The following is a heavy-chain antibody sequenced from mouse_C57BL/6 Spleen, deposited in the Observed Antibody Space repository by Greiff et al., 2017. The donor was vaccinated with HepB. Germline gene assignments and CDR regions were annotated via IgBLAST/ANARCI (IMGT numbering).Heavy chain of an antibody. CDR1: GYTFTDYY. CDR2: INPNHGGT. CDR3: AREDWAY. Sequence: EVQLQQSGPELVKPGASVKISCKASGYTFTDYYMNWVKQSHGKSLEWIGDINPNHGGTSYNQKFKGKATMTVDKSSSTAYMELRSLTSEDSAGYYCAREDWAYWGQGTLVTVSA. V-gene: IGHV1-26*01. J-gene: IGHJ3*01.